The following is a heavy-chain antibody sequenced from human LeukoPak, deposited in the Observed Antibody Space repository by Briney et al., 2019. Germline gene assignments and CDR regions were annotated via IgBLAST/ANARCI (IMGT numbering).Heavy chain of an antibody. D-gene: IGHD6-19*01. CDR2: ISASGTIT. CDR1: GFTFSSYE. CDR3: ARVNPRIAVAGTVYFDY. Sequence: GGSLRLSCAASGFTFSSYEMNWVRQAPGKGLEWISYISASGTITHYADSVKGRFTISRDNAKNSLYLQMNSLRAEDTAVYYCARVNPRIAVAGTVYFDYWGQGTLVTVSS. J-gene: IGHJ4*02. V-gene: IGHV3-48*03.